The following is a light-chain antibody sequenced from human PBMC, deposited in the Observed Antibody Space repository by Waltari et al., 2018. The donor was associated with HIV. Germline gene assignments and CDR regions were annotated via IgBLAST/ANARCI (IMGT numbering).Light chain of an antibody. CDR2: TDT. V-gene: IGLV1-47*01. Sequence: SVLTPPPSASGTPGQKVTISCSGSSSNIGSNSVFWSQQLPGAAPKLLIYTDTQRPSGVPDRFSGSKSGTSASLAISGRRSEDEAVYSCATWDDSLNGVLFGGGT. CDR3: ATWDDSLNGVL. CDR1: SSNIGSNS. J-gene: IGLJ2*01.